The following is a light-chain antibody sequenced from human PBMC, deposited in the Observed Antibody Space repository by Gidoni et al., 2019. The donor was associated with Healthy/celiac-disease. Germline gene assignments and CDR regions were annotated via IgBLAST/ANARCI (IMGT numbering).Light chain of an antibody. CDR1: SSAVGGNDF. Sequence: QSALTQPASVSGSPGQSITISCTGTSSAVGGNDFVSWYQQHPGKAPKLIISEVSDRPSGVSNRFSGSKSGNTASLTISGLQAEDEADYYCGAYTTSNTYVFGSGTEVTVL. J-gene: IGLJ1*01. CDR3: GAYTTSNTYV. CDR2: EVS. V-gene: IGLV2-14*01.